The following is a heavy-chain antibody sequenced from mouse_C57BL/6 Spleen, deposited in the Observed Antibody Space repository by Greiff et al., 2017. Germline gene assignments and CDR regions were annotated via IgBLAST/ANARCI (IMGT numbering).Heavy chain of an antibody. CDR2: INPNYGTT. D-gene: IGHD1-1*01. CDR1: GYSFTDYN. CDR3: ARGSVITTVVGRDYAMGY. J-gene: IGHJ4*01. Sequence: EVQLQESGPELVKPGASVKISCKASGYSFTDYNMNWVKQSNGKSLEWIGVINPNYGTTSYNQKFKGKATLTVDQSSSTAYMQLNSLTSEDSAVYYCARGSVITTVVGRDYAMGYWGQGTSVTVSS. V-gene: IGHV1-39*01.